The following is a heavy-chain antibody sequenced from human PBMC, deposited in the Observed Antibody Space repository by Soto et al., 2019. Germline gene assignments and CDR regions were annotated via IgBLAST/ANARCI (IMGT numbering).Heavy chain of an antibody. CDR3: VRVPTGGYAFSLDDY. CDR2: INSDGSST. V-gene: IGHV3-74*01. CDR1: GFTFSSYW. Sequence: EVQLVESGGGLVQPGGSLRLSCAASGFTFSSYWMHWVRQAPGKGLVWVSRINSDGSSTNYADSVKGRFTISRDNAKNTLYLQMNSLRAEDKAVYYCVRVPTGGYAFSLDDYWGQGTLVTVSS. J-gene: IGHJ4*02. D-gene: IGHD5-12*01.